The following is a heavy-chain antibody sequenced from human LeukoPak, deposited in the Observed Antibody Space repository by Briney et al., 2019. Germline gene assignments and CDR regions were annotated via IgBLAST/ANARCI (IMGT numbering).Heavy chain of an antibody. CDR3: ARDPQGITMVRGATS. Sequence: PGGSLRLSCAASGFTFSSYEMNWVRQAPGKGLEWVSYISSSGSTIYYADSVKGRFTISRDNAKNSLYLQMNSLRAEDTAVYYCARDPQGITMVRGATSWGQGTLVTVSS. D-gene: IGHD3-10*01. V-gene: IGHV3-48*03. CDR1: GFTFSSYE. J-gene: IGHJ4*02. CDR2: ISSSGSTI.